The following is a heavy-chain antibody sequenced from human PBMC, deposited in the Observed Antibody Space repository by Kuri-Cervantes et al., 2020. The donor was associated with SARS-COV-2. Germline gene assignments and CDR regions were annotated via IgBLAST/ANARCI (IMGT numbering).Heavy chain of an antibody. CDR2: ISGSGGST. J-gene: IGHJ3*02. Sequence: GESLKISCAASGFTFSSYAMSWVRQAPGKGLEWVSTISGSGGSTYYADSVKGRFTISRDNSKNTLYLQMNSLRAEDTAVYYCAREGGSPGDAFDIWGQGTMVTVSS. V-gene: IGHV3-23*01. D-gene: IGHD3-16*01. CDR1: GFTFSSYA. CDR3: AREGGSPGDAFDI.